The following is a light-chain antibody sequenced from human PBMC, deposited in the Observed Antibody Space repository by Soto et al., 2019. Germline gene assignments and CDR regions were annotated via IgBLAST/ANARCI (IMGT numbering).Light chain of an antibody. CDR1: TSDVGGSDF. Sequence: QSALTQPPSASGSPGQSVTISCTGTTSDVGGSDFVSWFQQHPGKAPKLLIYDVNKRPSGVPDRLSGSKSGNTASLTVSGLQADDEADYYCSSYAGSRNPYVFGTGTKLTVL. CDR2: DVN. J-gene: IGLJ1*01. V-gene: IGLV2-8*01. CDR3: SSYAGSRNPYV.